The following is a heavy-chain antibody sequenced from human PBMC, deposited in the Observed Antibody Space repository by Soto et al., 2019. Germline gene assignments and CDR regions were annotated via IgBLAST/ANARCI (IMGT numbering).Heavy chain of an antibody. CDR1: VYTFTGYY. V-gene: IGHV1-2*02. CDR3: ARDITGYSSG. J-gene: IGHJ4*02. CDR2: INPNSGGT. Sequence: SVKGSWKASVYTFTGYYMHWVRQAPGQGLEWMGWINPNSGGTNYAQKFQGRVTMTRDTSISTAYMELSRLRSDDTAVYYCARDITGYSSGWGQGTLVTGSS. D-gene: IGHD6-19*01.